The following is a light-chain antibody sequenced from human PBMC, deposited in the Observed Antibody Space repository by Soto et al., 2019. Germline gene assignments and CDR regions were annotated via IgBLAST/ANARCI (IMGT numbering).Light chain of an antibody. CDR2: AAS. CDR1: QGMRND. V-gene: IGKV1-17*01. CDR3: LQQSSYPPLT. J-gene: IGKJ4*01. Sequence: DIQVTRSPSSLSASVEDRVTITCRASQGMRNDLGWYQQKPGKAPKRLIYAASSLQSGVPSRFSGSGSGTEFTLTVSSLQPEDFATYYCLQQSSYPPLTFGGGTKVEIK.